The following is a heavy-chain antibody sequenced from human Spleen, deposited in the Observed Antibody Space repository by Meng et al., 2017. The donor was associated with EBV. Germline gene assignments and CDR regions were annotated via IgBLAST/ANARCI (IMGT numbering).Heavy chain of an antibody. Sequence: QGPLLQSVAWGRKPGASVTVSCKASGYTFTDYDINWVRQATGQGLEWMGWMNPNSGNTGYAQKFQGRVTMTSNTSINTVYMELSSLTSEDTAVYYCARSATAWGQGTLVTVSS. V-gene: IGHV1-8*01. CDR1: GYTFTDYD. CDR2: MNPNSGNT. CDR3: ARSATA. J-gene: IGHJ5*02.